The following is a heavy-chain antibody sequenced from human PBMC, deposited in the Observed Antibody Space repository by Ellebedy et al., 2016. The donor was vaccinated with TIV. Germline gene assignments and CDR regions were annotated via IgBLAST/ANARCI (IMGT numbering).Heavy chain of an antibody. Sequence: ASVKVSCXASGYTFTSFGISWVRQAPGQGLEWMGWMNPNTGDTGSAQKLQGRVTMTRDTSTSTVYMELSSLRSEDTAVYYCARWETGLTLEVWGQGTQVTVSS. CDR1: GYTFTSFG. V-gene: IGHV1-8*02. J-gene: IGHJ3*01. CDR2: MNPNTGDT. CDR3: ARWETGLTLEV. D-gene: IGHD1-26*01.